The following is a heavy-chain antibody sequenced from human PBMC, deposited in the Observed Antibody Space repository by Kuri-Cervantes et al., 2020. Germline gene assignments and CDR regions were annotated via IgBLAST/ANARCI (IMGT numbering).Heavy chain of an antibody. CDR1: GFTFSIYA. J-gene: IGHJ6*02. Sequence: SLKISCAASGFTFSIYAMSWVRQAPGKGLEWVSGISWNSGSIGYADSVKGRFTISRYNAKTSLYLQMNGLRDEDTAVYYCATGYSNDMDVWDQGTTVTVSS. CDR3: ATGYSNDMDV. D-gene: IGHD1-1*01. V-gene: IGHV3-9*01. CDR2: ISWNSGSI.